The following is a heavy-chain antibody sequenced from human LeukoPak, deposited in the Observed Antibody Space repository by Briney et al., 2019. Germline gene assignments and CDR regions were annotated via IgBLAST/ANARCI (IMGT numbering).Heavy chain of an antibody. V-gene: IGHV1-69*04. CDR2: IIPVLNIT. CDR3: ARDQGLTAPPPYGLDV. D-gene: IGHD5-18*01. Sequence: ASVQVSCKTSGGTFSTSAITWVRQAPGQGLEWMGRIIPVLNITTYARRFQGRVTITADTSTNTVYMELSSLRSEETAVYYCARDQGLTAPPPYGLDVWGQGTTVIVSS. J-gene: IGHJ6*02. CDR1: GGTFSTSA.